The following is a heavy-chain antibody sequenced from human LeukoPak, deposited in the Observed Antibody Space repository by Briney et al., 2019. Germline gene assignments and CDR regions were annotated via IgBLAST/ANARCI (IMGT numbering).Heavy chain of an antibody. CDR1: GYTFTSYG. Sequence: ASVKVSCKASGYTFTSYGISWVRQAPGQGLEWMGWISAYNGNTNYAQKLQGRVTTTTDTSTSTAYMELRSLRSDDTAVYYCARGQEVNDYVWGSYRYNYFDYWGQGTLVTVSS. V-gene: IGHV1-18*01. CDR3: ARGQEVNDYVWGSYRYNYFDY. D-gene: IGHD3-16*02. J-gene: IGHJ4*02. CDR2: ISAYNGNT.